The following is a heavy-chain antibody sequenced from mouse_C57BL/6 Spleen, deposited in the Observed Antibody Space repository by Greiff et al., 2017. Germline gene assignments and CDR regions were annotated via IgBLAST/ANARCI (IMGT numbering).Heavy chain of an antibody. J-gene: IGHJ3*01. CDR3: ARGGYGSLFAY. CDR2: IDPSDSYT. V-gene: IGHV1-69*01. Sequence: QVQLQQPGAELVMPGASVKLSCKASGYTFTSYWMHWVKQRPGQGLEWIGEIDPSDSYTNYNQKFKGKSTLTVDKSSSTAYMQLSSLTSEDSAVYYCARGGYGSLFAYWGQGTLVTVSA. CDR1: GYTFTSYW. D-gene: IGHD1-1*01.